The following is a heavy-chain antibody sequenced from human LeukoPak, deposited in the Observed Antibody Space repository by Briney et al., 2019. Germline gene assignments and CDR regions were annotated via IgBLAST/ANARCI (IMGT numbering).Heavy chain of an antibody. J-gene: IGHJ4*02. CDR3: ARRGRNSSGWQDYL. Sequence: TSETLSLTCTVSGGSISSYYWSWIRDPPGKGLEGIANIYHTGSTNYNPSLSSRVTISIDTAKNQFSLKLTSVTAADTAVYYCARRGRNSSGWQDYLWGQGTLVTVSS. V-gene: IGHV4-59*01. CDR1: GGSISSYY. CDR2: IYHTGST. D-gene: IGHD6-25*01.